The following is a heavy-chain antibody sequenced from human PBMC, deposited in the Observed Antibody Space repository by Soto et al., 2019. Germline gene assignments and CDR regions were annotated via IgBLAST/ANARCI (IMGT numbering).Heavy chain of an antibody. J-gene: IGHJ4*02. D-gene: IGHD2-15*01. CDR1: GGSISSYY. V-gene: IGHV4-59*08. Sequence: SETLSLTCTVSGGSISSYYWSWIRQPPGKGLEWIGYIYYSGSTNYNPSLKSRVTISVDTSKNQFSLKLSSVTAADTAVYYCARSVCSGGSCYSDYWGQGTLVTVSS. CDR2: IYYSGST. CDR3: ARSVCSGGSCYSDY.